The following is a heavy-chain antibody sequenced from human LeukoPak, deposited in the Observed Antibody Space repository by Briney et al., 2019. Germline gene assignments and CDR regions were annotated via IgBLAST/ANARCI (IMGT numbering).Heavy chain of an antibody. CDR3: ARPRGSNDAFDI. CDR2: IKQDGSEK. V-gene: IGHV3-7*01. CDR1: GFTFSSYW. J-gene: IGHJ3*02. D-gene: IGHD3-10*01. Sequence: GGSLRLSCAASGFTFSSYWMSWVRQAPGKGLEWVANIKQDGSEKYYVDSVKGRLTISRDNAKNTLYLQMSSLRAEDTAVYYCARPRGSNDAFDIWGQGTMVTVSS.